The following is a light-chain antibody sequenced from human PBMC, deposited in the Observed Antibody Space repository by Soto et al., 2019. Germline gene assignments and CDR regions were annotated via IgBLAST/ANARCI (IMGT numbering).Light chain of an antibody. V-gene: IGKV3-20*01. CDR2: GAS. CDR1: QSVSSSY. J-gene: IGKJ4*01. Sequence: EIVLTQSPGTLSLSPGERATLSCRASQSVSSSYLDWYQQKPGQAPRLLIYGASSSATGIPDRFSGSGSGTDFTLTISRLEPEYLAVYYCQQDGSSPTFGGGTKVEIK. CDR3: QQDGSSPT.